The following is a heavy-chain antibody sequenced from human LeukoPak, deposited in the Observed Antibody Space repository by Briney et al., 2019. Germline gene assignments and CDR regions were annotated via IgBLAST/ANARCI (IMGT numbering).Heavy chain of an antibody. CDR1: GFTFSSYA. D-gene: IGHD5-18*01. J-gene: IGHJ4*02. Sequence: GGSLRLSCAASGFTFSSYAMHWVRQAPGKGLEWVAVISYDGSNKYYADSVKGRFTISRDNSKNTLYLQMNSLRAADTAVYYCASAGYSSFFYFDYWGQGTLVTVSS. CDR3: ASAGYSSFFYFDY. V-gene: IGHV3-30-3*01. CDR2: ISYDGSNK.